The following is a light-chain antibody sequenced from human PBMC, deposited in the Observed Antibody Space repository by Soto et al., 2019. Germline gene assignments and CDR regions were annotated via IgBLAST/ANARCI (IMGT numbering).Light chain of an antibody. CDR3: QQLSSYPIT. CDR1: QGISSY. CDR2: AAS. J-gene: IGKJ5*01. V-gene: IGKV1-9*01. Sequence: IQLTQSPSSLSASVGDRVTITCRASQGISSYLAWYQQKPGKAPKLLIYAASTLQGGVPSRFSGSGSGTDFTLTINSLQPEDLATYYCQQLSSYPITFGQGTRLEIK.